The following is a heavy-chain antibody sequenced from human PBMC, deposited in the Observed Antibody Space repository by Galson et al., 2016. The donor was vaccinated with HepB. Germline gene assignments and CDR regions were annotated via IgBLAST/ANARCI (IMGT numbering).Heavy chain of an antibody. J-gene: IGHJ2*01. CDR2: ISSSGNYI. CDR3: ARKEYSGYDWYFDL. V-gene: IGHV3-21*01. Sequence: SLRLSCAASGFTFSTYTMNWVRQAPGKGLEWVSSISSSGNYIHYADSVKGRFTISRDNAKKSLFLQMNSLRAEDTAVYFCARKEYSGYDWYFDLWGRGTLVTVSS. CDR1: GFTFSTYT. D-gene: IGHD5-12*01.